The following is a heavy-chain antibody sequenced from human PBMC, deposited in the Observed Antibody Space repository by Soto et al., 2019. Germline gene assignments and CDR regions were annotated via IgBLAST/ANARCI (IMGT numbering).Heavy chain of an antibody. CDR2: IIPIFGTA. J-gene: IGHJ5*02. V-gene: IGHV1-69*13. Sequence: GASVKVSCKASGGTFSSYAISWVRQAPGQGLEWMGGIIPIFGTANYAQKFQGRVTITADESTSTAYMELSSLRSEDTAVYYCGREGSSGWQNWFDPWGQGTLVTVSS. D-gene: IGHD6-19*01. CDR1: GGTFSSYA. CDR3: GREGSSGWQNWFDP.